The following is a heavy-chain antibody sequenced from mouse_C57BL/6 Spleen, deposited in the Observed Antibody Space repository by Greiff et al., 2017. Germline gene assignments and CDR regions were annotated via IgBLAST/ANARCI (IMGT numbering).Heavy chain of an antibody. CDR3: ASWDWDYFDY. Sequence: QVQLQQSGAELVKPGASVTLSCKASGYTFTSYWMHWVKQRPGQGLEWIGMIHPNSGSTNYNEKFKSKATLTVDKSSSTAYMQLSSLTSEDSAVYYCASWDWDYFDYWGQGTTLTVSS. J-gene: IGHJ2*01. D-gene: IGHD4-1*01. V-gene: IGHV1-64*01. CDR1: GYTFTSYW. CDR2: IHPNSGST.